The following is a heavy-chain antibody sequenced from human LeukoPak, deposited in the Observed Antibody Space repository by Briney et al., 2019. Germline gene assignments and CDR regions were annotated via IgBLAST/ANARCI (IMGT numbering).Heavy chain of an antibody. Sequence: GSLRLSCAASGFTFSSYWMHWVRQAPGKGLEWVSSMSRSSSYIHYADSVKGRFTISRDNAKNSLYLQMNSVRAEDTAVYYCARDLEVEGIGPTLWGQGTLVIVSS. CDR1: GFTFSSYW. CDR2: MSRSSSYI. V-gene: IGHV3-21*01. D-gene: IGHD2-15*01. J-gene: IGHJ4*02. CDR3: ARDLEVEGIGPTL.